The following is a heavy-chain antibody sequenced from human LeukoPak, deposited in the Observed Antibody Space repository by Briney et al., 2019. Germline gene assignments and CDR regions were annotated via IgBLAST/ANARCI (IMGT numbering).Heavy chain of an antibody. Sequence: SETLSLTCAVYGGSFSGYYWSWIRQPPGKGLEWIGEINHSGSTNYNPSLKSRVTISVDTSKNQFSLKLSSVTAADTAVYYCARDIVGAFSDWFDPWGQGTLVTVSS. D-gene: IGHD1-26*01. J-gene: IGHJ5*02. CDR2: INHSGST. V-gene: IGHV4-34*01. CDR1: GGSFSGYY. CDR3: ARDIVGAFSDWFDP.